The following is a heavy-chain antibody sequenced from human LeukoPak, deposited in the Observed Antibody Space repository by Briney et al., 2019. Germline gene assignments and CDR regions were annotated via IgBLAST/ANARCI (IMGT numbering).Heavy chain of an antibody. Sequence: PGGSLRLSCAASGFTFSSYSMNWVRQAPGKGLEWASSIGGSSSSLYYAESVKGRFTISRDNAKNSLYLQMNSLRAEDTAVYYCAREDDYGDASFDYWGQGTLVTVSS. CDR3: AREDDYGDASFDY. CDR1: GFTFSSYS. CDR2: IGGSSSSL. V-gene: IGHV3-21*01. J-gene: IGHJ4*02. D-gene: IGHD4-17*01.